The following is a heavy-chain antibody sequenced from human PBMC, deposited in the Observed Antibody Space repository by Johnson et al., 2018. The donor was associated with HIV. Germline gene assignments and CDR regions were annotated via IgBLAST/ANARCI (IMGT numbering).Heavy chain of an antibody. V-gene: IGHV3-23*04. J-gene: IGHJ3*02. CDR1: GFTFSSYA. Sequence: VQLVESGGGLVQPGGSLRLSCAASGFTFSSYAMSWVRQAQGTGLEWVSAISGSGGSTYYADSAQGRFTISRVNSKNTLYLQMNSLRAEDTAVYYCASPLIPGYYDFWPGAFAIWGQGTMVTVSS. CDR2: ISGSGGST. D-gene: IGHD3-3*01. CDR3: ASPLIPGYYDFWPGAFAI.